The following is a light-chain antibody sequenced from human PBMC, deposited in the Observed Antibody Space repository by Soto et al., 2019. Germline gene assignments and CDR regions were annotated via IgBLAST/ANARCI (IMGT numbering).Light chain of an antibody. CDR2: DVT. Sequence: QSALTQPASVSGSPGQSIAISCTGTSSDVGGYNYVSWYQQHPGKAPKLIIYDVTNRPSGVSNRFSGSKSGNTASLTISGLQAEDEADYYCSSYSSSSIYVFGTGTKVTAL. CDR1: SSDVGGYNY. CDR3: SSYSSSSIYV. V-gene: IGLV2-14*01. J-gene: IGLJ1*01.